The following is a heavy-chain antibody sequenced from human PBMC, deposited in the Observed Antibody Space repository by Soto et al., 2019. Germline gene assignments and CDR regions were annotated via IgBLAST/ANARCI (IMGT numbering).Heavy chain of an antibody. CDR1: GGTFSSYA. CDR3: ASKYSRPNYYCYYGMEV. J-gene: IGHJ6*02. Sequence: SVKVSCKVSGGTFSSYAISWVRQAPGQGLQWMGGIIPIFGTANYAQKFQGRVTITADESRSTAYMELSRLSSADTAVYLWASKYSRPNYYCYYGMEVWGQQSTVAVSS. D-gene: IGHD6-6*01. V-gene: IGHV1-69*13. CDR2: IIPIFGTA.